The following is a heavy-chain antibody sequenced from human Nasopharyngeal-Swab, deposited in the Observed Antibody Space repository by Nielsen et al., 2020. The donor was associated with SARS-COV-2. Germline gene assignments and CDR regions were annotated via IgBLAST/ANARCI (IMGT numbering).Heavy chain of an antibody. V-gene: IGHV3-73*01. Sequence: GGSLRLSCAASGFTFSDSAIHWVRQASGKGLEWVGRIRSKGNNYATAYAASVKGRFIIFRDDPTNTAYLQMNSLKTEDTAVYYCTRCGSGCYSGRDYWDQGTLVTVSS. D-gene: IGHD2-21*02. CDR3: TRCGSGCYSGRDY. CDR2: IRSKGNNYAT. J-gene: IGHJ4*02. CDR1: GFTFSDSA.